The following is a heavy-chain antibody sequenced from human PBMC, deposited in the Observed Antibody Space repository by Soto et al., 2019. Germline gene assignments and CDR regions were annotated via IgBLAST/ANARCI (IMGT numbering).Heavy chain of an antibody. D-gene: IGHD3-3*01. Sequence: ASVKVSCKASGYTFTSYAMNWVRQAPGQGLEWMGWINTNTGNPTYAQGFTGRFVFSLDTSVSTAYLQICSLKAEDTAVYYCAREARYYDFWNGDNWSDPWGQETLVTASS. J-gene: IGHJ5*02. V-gene: IGHV7-4-1*01. CDR2: INTNTGNP. CDR1: GYTFTSYA. CDR3: AREARYYDFWNGDNWSDP.